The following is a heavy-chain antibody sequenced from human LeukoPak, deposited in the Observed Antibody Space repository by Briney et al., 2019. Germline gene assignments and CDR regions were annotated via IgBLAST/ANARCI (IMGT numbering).Heavy chain of an antibody. CDR2: SATTSTTI. Sequence: GGSLRLSCAVSGFTFSDFSMTWVRQAPGKGLNWVSYSATTSTTIYYADSVKGRFTISRDNAKNSLYLQMNSLRAEDTAVYYCAKDLIPLVPAATTIFGVVSVDYWGQGTLVTVSS. D-gene: IGHD3-3*01. J-gene: IGHJ4*02. CDR3: AKDLIPLVPAATTIFGVVSVDY. V-gene: IGHV3-48*01. CDR1: GFTFSDFS.